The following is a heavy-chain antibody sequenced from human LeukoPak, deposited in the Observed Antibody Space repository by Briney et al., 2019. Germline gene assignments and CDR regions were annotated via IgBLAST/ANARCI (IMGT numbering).Heavy chain of an antibody. CDR3: AKDRGRGYTCNYWFDP. CDR1: GDSASSNSAA. J-gene: IGHJ5*02. D-gene: IGHD5-12*01. Sequence: SQTLSLTCAISGDSASSNSAAWNWIRQSPSRGLEWLGRTYYRSKWYNDYAVSVKSRITINPDTSKNQFSLQLNSVTPEDTAVYYCAKDRGRGYTCNYWFDPWGQGTLVTVSS. V-gene: IGHV6-1*01. CDR2: TYYRSKWYN.